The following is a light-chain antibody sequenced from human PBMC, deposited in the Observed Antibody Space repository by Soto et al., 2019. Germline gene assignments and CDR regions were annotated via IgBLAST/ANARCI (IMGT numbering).Light chain of an antibody. J-gene: IGKJ1*01. V-gene: IGKV1-5*03. Sequence: DIQMTQSPSTLSASVGDSVTITCRASQSISIWLAWYQQKPGKAPKLLIYKASTLESGVPSRFSGSGSGTDFTLTISSLQPDDVATYYCQQYNTYRTFGQGTKVDI. CDR3: QQYNTYRT. CDR1: QSISIW. CDR2: KAS.